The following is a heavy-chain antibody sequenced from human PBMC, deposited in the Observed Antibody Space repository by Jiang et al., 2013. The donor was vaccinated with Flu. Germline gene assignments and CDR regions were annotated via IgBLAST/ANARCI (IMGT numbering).Heavy chain of an antibody. V-gene: IGHV3-9*01. J-gene: IGHJ4*02. Sequence: GLVQPGRSLRLSCVASGFTFDDYAMHWVRQAPGKGLEWVARISWNSDAIYYGDPVRGRFTISRDNAKNSLYLQLNSLRAEDTAFYYCAKDINPQYSRWSYFDYWGQGTLVTVSS. CDR2: ISWNSDAI. D-gene: IGHD1-26*01. CDR1: GFTFDDYA. CDR3: AKDINPQYSRWSYFDY.